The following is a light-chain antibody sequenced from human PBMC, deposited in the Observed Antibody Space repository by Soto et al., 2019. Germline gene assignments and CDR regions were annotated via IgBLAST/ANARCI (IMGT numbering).Light chain of an antibody. Sequence: DIVMTQSPDSLAVSLGERATINCKSSQSVLYSSINKNYLAWYQQKPGQPPRLLIYWASGRESGVPDRFSGSGSGTDLTLTISSLQAEDVAVYYCQQYFSAPFTFGPGTKVDIK. J-gene: IGKJ3*01. V-gene: IGKV4-1*01. CDR3: QQYFSAPFT. CDR2: WAS. CDR1: QSVLYSSINKNY.